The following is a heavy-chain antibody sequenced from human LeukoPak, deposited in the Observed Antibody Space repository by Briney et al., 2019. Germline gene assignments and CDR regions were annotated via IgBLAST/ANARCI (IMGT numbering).Heavy chain of an antibody. CDR2: IKSKTDGGTT. D-gene: IGHD1-26*01. J-gene: IGHJ3*02. V-gene: IGHV3-15*01. CDR1: GFTFSNAW. Sequence: GGSLRLSCAASGFTFSNAWMSWVRQAPGKGLEWVCRIKSKTDGGTTDYAAPVKGRFTISRDDSKNTLYLQMNSLKTEDTAVYYCTTIVGDRRGAFDIWGQGTMVTVSS. CDR3: TTIVGDRRGAFDI.